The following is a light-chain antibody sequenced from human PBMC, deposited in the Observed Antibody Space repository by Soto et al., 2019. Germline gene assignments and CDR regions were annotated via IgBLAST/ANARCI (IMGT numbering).Light chain of an antibody. Sequence: QSVLTQPPSASGTPGQRVTISCSGSSSNIGSNTVNWYQQLPGAAPKLLMYSDIQRPSGVPDRFSGSKSGTSASLAISGLQSEDEADYYCAAWDDSLTGWVFGGGTK. J-gene: IGLJ3*02. V-gene: IGLV1-44*01. CDR1: SSNIGSNT. CDR2: SDI. CDR3: AAWDDSLTGWV.